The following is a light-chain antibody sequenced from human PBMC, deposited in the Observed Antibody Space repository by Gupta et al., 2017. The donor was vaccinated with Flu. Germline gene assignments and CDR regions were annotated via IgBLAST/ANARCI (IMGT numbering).Light chain of an antibody. Sequence: QSALTQPASVSGSLGQSITISCTGTNSDVGTYNYVSWYQHHPGKAPKLILYEVSIRPSGVSNRVSGSKSGNTASLTISGLQTEDEADDYCSSYTRSSTRVFGGGTKLTVL. CDR1: NSDVGTYNY. CDR3: SSYTRSSTRV. J-gene: IGLJ2*01. V-gene: IGLV2-14*01. CDR2: EVS.